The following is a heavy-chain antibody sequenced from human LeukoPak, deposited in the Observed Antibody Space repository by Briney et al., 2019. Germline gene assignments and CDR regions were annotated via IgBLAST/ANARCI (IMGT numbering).Heavy chain of an antibody. V-gene: IGHV4-59*08. D-gene: IGHD2-2*01. CDR3: ARRDYQTFDY. Sequence: SETLSLTCTVSGGSISSYYWSWIRQPPGKGLEWIGYIYYSGSTIYNPSLKSRVTISVDTSKNQFSLKLSSVTAADTAVYYCARRDYQTFDYWGQGTLVTVSS. J-gene: IGHJ4*02. CDR1: GGSISSYY. CDR2: IYYSGST.